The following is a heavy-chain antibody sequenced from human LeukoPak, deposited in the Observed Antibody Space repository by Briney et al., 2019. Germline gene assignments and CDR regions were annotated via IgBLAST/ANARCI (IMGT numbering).Heavy chain of an antibody. V-gene: IGHV1-18*01. CDR3: ASGYCSGTSCKYYYYGMDV. CDR1: GYTFTSYA. J-gene: IGHJ6*02. Sequence: ASVKVSCKASGYTFTSYAMHWVRQAPGQRLEWMGWISAYNGNTNYAQKLQGRVTMTTDTSTSTAYMELRSLRSDDTAVYYCASGYCSGTSCKYYYYGMDVWGQGTTVTVSS. CDR2: ISAYNGNT. D-gene: IGHD2-2*01.